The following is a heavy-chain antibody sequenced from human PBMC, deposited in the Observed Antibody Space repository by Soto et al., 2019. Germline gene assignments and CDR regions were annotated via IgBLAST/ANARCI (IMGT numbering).Heavy chain of an antibody. CDR2: INPSGGST. D-gene: IGHD5-12*01. CDR1: VYTFTSYY. CDR3: ARDYGDGYNYYYYYYGMDV. V-gene: IGHV1-46*03. Sequence: ASVKVSCKASVYTFTSYYMHWVRQAHGQGLEWMGIINPSGGSTSYAQKFQGRVTMTRDTSTSTVYMELSSLRSEDTAVYYCARDYGDGYNYYYYYYGMDVWGQGTTVTVSS. J-gene: IGHJ6*02.